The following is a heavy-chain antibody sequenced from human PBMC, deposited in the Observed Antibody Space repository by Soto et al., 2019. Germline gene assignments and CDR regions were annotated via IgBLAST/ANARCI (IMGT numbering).Heavy chain of an antibody. CDR1: GYTFTRSG. D-gene: IGHD5-12*01. Sequence: GAPVKVSCKASGYTFTRSGISWVRQAPGQGLEWMGWISTYNGDTNYAQTFQGRVTMTTDTSTSTVHMEVRSLRSDDTAVYYCAREGVAPYYYYGMDVWGQGTPVTVSS. CDR3: AREGVAPYYYYGMDV. CDR2: ISTYNGDT. V-gene: IGHV1-18*01. J-gene: IGHJ6*02.